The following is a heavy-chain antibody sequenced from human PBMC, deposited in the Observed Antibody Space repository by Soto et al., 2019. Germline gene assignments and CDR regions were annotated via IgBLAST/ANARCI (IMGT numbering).Heavy chain of an antibody. CDR2: INHSGST. J-gene: IGHJ4*02. Sequence: SETLSLTCAVYGGSFSGYYWSWIRQPPGKGLEWIGEINHSGSTNYNPSLKSRVTISVDTSKNQFSLKLSSVTAADTAVYYCARGYIVVVVAATRFDYWGQGTLVTVPQ. V-gene: IGHV4-34*01. D-gene: IGHD2-15*01. CDR3: ARGYIVVVVAATRFDY. CDR1: GGSFSGYY.